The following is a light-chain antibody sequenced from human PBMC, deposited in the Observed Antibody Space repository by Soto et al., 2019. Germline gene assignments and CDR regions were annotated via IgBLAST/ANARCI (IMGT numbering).Light chain of an antibody. Sequence: RTTLSCRARQSVSSYIAGYQQKTFHALRLLIYDASKRATGILGRFSGRRSGTDFTLTVSSLEPDDFAVYYCQHRINSPLTFVG. J-gene: IGKJ4*01. CDR2: DAS. V-gene: IGKV3-11*01. CDR1: QSVSSY. CDR3: QHRINSPLT.